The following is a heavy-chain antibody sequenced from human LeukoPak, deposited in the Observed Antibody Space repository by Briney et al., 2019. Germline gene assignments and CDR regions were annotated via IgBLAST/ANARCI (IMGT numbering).Heavy chain of an antibody. CDR2: MNPNSGNT. CDR1: GGTFSSYA. Sequence: ASVKVSCKASGGTFSSYAINWVRQATGQGLEWMGWMNPNSGNTGYAQKFQGRVTMTRNTSISTAYMELSSLRSEDTAVYYCARGSCYGDCHFDYWGQGTLVTVSS. J-gene: IGHJ4*02. V-gene: IGHV1-8*02. CDR3: ARGSCYGDCHFDY. D-gene: IGHD4-17*01.